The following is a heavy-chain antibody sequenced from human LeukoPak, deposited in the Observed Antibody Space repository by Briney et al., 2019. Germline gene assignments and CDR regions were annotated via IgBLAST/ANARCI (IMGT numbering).Heavy chain of an antibody. CDR1: GFTFSSYE. CDR2: IGDTGGRT. J-gene: IGHJ4*02. CDR3: AKGQTF. V-gene: IGHV3-23*01. Sequence: PGGSLRLSCAASGFTFSSYEMNWVRQAPGKGPEWVSVIGDTGGRTNYADSVKGRFTISRDNSKNILYLQMDSLRAEDTAVYYCAKGQTFWGQGTLVTVSS.